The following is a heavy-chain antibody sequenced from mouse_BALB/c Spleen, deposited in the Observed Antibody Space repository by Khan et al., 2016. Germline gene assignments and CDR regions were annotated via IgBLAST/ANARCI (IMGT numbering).Heavy chain of an antibody. V-gene: IGHV5-4*02. Sequence: EVELVESGGGLVKPGGSLKLSCAASGFTFSDYYMYWVRQTPEKRLEWVATISDGGSYTYYPDSVKGRFTISRDNAKNNLYLKMSSLKSEDTAMYYCARRWFAYWGQGTLVTVSA. CDR1: GFTFSDYY. CDR2: ISDGGSYT. CDR3: ARRWFAY. J-gene: IGHJ3*01.